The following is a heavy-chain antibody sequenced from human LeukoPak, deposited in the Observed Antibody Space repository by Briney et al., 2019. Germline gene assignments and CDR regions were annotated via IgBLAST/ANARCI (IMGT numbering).Heavy chain of an antibody. Sequence: GGSLRLSCAASGFTVSSDYMSWVRQAPGKGLEWVSVIYSGGSTYYADSVKGRFTISRDKSKNTVYLQMNSLRFEDTAMYYCERNWFDLWGRGTLVTVSS. V-gene: IGHV3-53*05. CDR3: ERNWFDL. CDR1: GFTVSSDY. CDR2: IYSGGST. J-gene: IGHJ5*02.